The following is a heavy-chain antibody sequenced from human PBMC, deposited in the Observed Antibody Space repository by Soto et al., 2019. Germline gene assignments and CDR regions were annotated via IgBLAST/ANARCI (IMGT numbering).Heavy chain of an antibody. CDR3: AKDFHYYGSGSYYSGSFDY. J-gene: IGHJ4*02. V-gene: IGHV3-23*01. D-gene: IGHD3-10*01. CDR1: GFTFRNYG. Sequence: GGSMILSCAASGFTFRNYGMTWVSQAPGKGLEWVSVTSGSGGSTYYADSVKGRFTISRDNSKNTLYLQMNSLRVEDTAVYYCAKDFHYYGSGSYYSGSFDYWGQGTLVTVSS. CDR2: TSGSGGST.